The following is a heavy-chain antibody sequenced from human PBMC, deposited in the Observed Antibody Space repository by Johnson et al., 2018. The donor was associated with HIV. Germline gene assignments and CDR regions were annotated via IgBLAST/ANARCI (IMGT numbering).Heavy chain of an antibody. CDR3: ATYTSMITMYVEIKGGAFDI. Sequence: VQLVESGGGLVKPGGSLRLSCAASGFTFTNAWMSWLRQAPGKGLEWIGRIKSKTDGGTIEYAAPVKGRFTISRDDSKNTLYLQMNSLTTEDTAVYYCATYTSMITMYVEIKGGAFDIWGQGTVVTVSS. CDR2: IKSKTDGGTI. CDR1: GFTFTNAW. J-gene: IGHJ3*02. D-gene: IGHD3-16*01. V-gene: IGHV3-15*01.